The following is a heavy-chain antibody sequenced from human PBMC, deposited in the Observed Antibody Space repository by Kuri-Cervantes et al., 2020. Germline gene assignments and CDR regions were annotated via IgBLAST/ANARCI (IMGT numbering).Heavy chain of an antibody. CDR3: ARGPPYIVVVTAPRQQDAFDI. J-gene: IGHJ3*02. V-gene: IGHV4-38-2*01. CDR2: IYHSGST. D-gene: IGHD2-21*02. Sequence: GSLRLSCAVSGYSISSGYYWGWIRQPPGKGLEWIGSIYHSGSTYYNPSLKSRVTISVDTSKNQFSLKLSSVTAADTAVYYCARGPPYIVVVTAPRQQDAFDIWGQGTMVTVSS. CDR1: GYSISSGYY.